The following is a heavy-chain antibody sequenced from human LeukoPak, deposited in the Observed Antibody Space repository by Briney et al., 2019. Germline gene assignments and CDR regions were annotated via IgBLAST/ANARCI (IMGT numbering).Heavy chain of an antibody. J-gene: IGHJ4*02. CDR3: ARDKIGGSGSYSF. Sequence: GGSLRLSCAASGLTFSSYSMNWARQAPGKGLEWVSSISSSSSYIYYADSVKGRFTISRDNAKNSLYLQMNSLRAEDTAVYYCARDKIGGSGSYSFWGQGTLVTVSS. D-gene: IGHD3-10*01. CDR2: ISSSSSYI. V-gene: IGHV3-21*01. CDR1: GLTFSSYS.